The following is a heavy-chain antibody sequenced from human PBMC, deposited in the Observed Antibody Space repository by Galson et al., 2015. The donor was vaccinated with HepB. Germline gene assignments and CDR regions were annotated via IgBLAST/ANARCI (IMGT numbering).Heavy chain of an antibody. CDR1: GFTFSMSH. V-gene: IGHV3-30*18. Sequence: SLRLSCAASGFTFSMSHMHWVRQTPGKGLEWLAVISNDETNKHYVDSVRGRFSISRDNSKNTLYLQMNSLRDEDTALYLCAKEGFSSGSAGGFVIWGQGTMVTVSS. D-gene: IGHD3-22*01. CDR2: ISNDETNK. CDR3: AKEGFSSGSAGGFVI. J-gene: IGHJ3*02.